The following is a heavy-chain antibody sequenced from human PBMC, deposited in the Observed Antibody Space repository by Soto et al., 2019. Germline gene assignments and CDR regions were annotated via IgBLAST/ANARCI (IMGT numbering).Heavy chain of an antibody. CDR1: GFSLTTTDMG. CDR3: AHAGDYDLLSFDH. V-gene: IGHV2-5*02. Sequence: QITLKESGPPLVRPAQTLTLTCTFSGFSLTTTDMGVAWIRQPPGTALEWLALIYWDDDKRYNPSLKNRLAIPTDTSTDPVVLTIHNILPEDTGTFFCAHAGDYDLLSFDHWGPGTLVTVSS. D-gene: IGHD4-17*01. J-gene: IGHJ4*02. CDR2: IYWDDDK.